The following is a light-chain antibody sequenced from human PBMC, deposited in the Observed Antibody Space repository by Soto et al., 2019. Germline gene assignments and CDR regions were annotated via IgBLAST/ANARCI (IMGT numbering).Light chain of an antibody. Sequence: EIVLTQSPGTLSLSPGERATLSCRASQSVSSRYLAWYQQKPSQAPRLLMYGASNRATGIPDRFSGSGSGTDFTLTISRLEPEDFAVYFCQQYGSSPPFTFGQGTKVEIK. V-gene: IGKV3-20*01. CDR2: GAS. J-gene: IGKJ2*01. CDR3: QQYGSSPPFT. CDR1: QSVSSRY.